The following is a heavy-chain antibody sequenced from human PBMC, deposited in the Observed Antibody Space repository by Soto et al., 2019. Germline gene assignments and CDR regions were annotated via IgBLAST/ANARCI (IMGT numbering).Heavy chain of an antibody. CDR1: GFTFTYYA. V-gene: IGHV3-23*01. D-gene: IGHD1-20*01. Sequence: EVQLLDSGGGLVQPGGSLRLCCAASGFTFTYYAMSWVRQAPGKGLEWVSTITGRDVRTYYADSVKGRFTISRDNSENSLYLQMNSLRAEDTAVYYCARDTHQYLDNWNPFVYWGQGTLVTVSS. CDR2: ITGRDVRT. CDR3: ARDTHQYLDNWNPFVY. J-gene: IGHJ4*02.